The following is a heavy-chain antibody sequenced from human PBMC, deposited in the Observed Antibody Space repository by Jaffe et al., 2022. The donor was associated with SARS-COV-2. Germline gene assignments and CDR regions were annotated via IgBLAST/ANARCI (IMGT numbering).Heavy chain of an antibody. CDR2: INHSGST. CDR1: GGSFSGYY. Sequence: QVQLQQWGAGLLKPSETLSLTCAVYGGSFSGYYWSWIRQPPGKGLEWIGEINHSGSTNYNPSLKSRVTISVDTSKNQFSLKLSSVTAADTAVYYCARVVGAKLYYYYGMDVWGQGTTVTVSS. V-gene: IGHV4-34*01. CDR3: ARVVGAKLYYYYGMDV. D-gene: IGHD1-26*01. J-gene: IGHJ6*02.